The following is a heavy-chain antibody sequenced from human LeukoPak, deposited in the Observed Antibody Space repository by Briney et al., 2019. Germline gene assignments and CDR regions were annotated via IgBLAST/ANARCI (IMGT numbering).Heavy chain of an antibody. V-gene: IGHV4-59*01. CDR3: ARSPPGITFGGVIVIDPTYFDY. Sequence: SETLSLTCTVSGGSISSYYWSWIRQPPGKGLEWIGYIYYSGSTNYNPSLKSRVTISVDTSKNQLSLKLSSVTAADTAVYYCARSPPGITFGGVIVIDPTYFDYWGQGTLVTVSS. D-gene: IGHD3-16*02. J-gene: IGHJ4*02. CDR1: GGSISSYY. CDR2: IYYSGST.